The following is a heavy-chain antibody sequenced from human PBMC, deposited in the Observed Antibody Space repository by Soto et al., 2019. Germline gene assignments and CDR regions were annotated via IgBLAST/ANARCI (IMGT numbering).Heavy chain of an antibody. CDR3: ASGWTFPFDY. J-gene: IGHJ4*02. CDR1: GGSISSYY. V-gene: IGHV4-59*01. CDR2: IYYSGST. Sequence: SETLSLTCTVSGGSISSYYWSWIRQPPGKGLEWIGYIYYSGSTNYNPSLKNRVTISVDTSKNQFSLKLSSVTAADTAVYYCASGWTFPFDYWGQGTLVTVS. D-gene: IGHD6-19*01.